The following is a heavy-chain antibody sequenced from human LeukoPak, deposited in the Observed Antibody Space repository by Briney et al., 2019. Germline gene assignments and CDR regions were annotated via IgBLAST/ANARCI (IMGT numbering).Heavy chain of an antibody. J-gene: IGHJ4*02. CDR3: AKDGWQLVHRRVGCYFDY. V-gene: IGHV3-30*02. D-gene: IGHD6-13*01. CDR1: GFTFSSYG. Sequence: GGSLRLSCAASGFTFSSYGMHWVRQAPGKGLEWVAFIRYDGSNKYYADSVKGRFTISRDNSKNTLYLQMNSLRAEDTAVYYCAKDGWQLVHRRVGCYFDYWGQGTLVTVSS. CDR2: IRYDGSNK.